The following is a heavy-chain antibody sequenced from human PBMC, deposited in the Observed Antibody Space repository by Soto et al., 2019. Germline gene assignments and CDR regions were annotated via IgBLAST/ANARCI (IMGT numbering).Heavy chain of an antibody. CDR2: IYYSGST. J-gene: IGHJ5*02. V-gene: IGHV4-39*01. Sequence: QLQLQESGPGLVKPTETLSLTCTVSGGSISSSSYYWGWIRQPPGKGLEWIGSIYYSGSTYYNPSLKSRVTISVETSENEFSLKVSSVTAADTAVYYCARPVITFGGGFDPWGQGTLVTVSS. CDR1: GGSISSSSYY. D-gene: IGHD3-16*01. CDR3: ARPVITFGGGFDP.